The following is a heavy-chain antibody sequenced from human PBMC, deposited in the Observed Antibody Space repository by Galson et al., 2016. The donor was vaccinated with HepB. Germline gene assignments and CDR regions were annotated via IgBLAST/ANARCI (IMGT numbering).Heavy chain of an antibody. J-gene: IGHJ4*02. CDR2: ISSRSASAI. D-gene: IGHD3-10*01. Sequence: SLRLSCAASGSTFSDYYMTWIRQAPGKGLEWVSSISSRSASAIHYADSVKGRFTISRDNAKNSLFLQMNSLRAEDTAVYYCAEEHYFGSGSYFDSWGQGTLVAVSS. V-gene: IGHV3-11*01. CDR1: GSTFSDYY. CDR3: AEEHYFGSGSYFDS.